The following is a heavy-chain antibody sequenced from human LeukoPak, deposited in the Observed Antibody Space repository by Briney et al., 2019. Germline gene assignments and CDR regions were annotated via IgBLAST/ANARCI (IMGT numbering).Heavy chain of an antibody. V-gene: IGHV5-51*01. J-gene: IGHJ4*02. CDR2: IYPGDSDT. CDR1: ACFSSSSC. D-gene: IGHD1/OR15-1a*01. CDR3: SRVGLREEHTIIDY. Sequence: GGAPLISCRGAACFSSSSCIIRVRHMPAKDVEGMVFIYPGDSDTRYSPSFQGQVTISADKSISTAYLQWSSLKASDTAMYYRSRVGLREEHTIIDYWGQGTLVTVSS.